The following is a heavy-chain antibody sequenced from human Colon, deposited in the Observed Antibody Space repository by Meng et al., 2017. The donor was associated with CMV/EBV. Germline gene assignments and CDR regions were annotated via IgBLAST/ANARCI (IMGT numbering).Heavy chain of an antibody. CDR2: ISAHNGLT. Sequence: ASVKVSCKASGYTFTGYYMHWVRQAPGQGLEWMGWISAHNGLTTYAQKVQDRVTLTTDTSASTAYMELRSLRSDDTAVSFCVKERSNWLEDWGQGTVVTVSS. D-gene: IGHD1-20*01. CDR3: VKERSNWLED. CDR1: GYTFTGYY. J-gene: IGHJ4*02. V-gene: IGHV1-18*04.